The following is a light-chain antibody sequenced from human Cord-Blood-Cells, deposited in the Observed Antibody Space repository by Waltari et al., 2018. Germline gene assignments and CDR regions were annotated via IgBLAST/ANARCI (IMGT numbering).Light chain of an antibody. J-gene: IGKJ4*01. V-gene: IGKV1-39*01. CDR1: QSISSY. Sequence: DIQMTQSPSSLSASVGDRVTITFRASQSISSYLNWYQQKPGKAPKLLIYAASSLQSGVPSRCSGSGSGTDFTLTISSLQPEDFATYYCQQSYSTPLTFGGGTKVEIK. CDR2: AAS. CDR3: QQSYSTPLT.